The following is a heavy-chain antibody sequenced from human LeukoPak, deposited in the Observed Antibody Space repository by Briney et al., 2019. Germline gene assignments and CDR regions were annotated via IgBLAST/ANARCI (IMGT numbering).Heavy chain of an antibody. V-gene: IGHV4-39*07. CDR1: GGSISSGSYY. Sequence: PSETLSLTCTVSGGSISSGSYYWTWIRQSPGKGLEWLGEINHGVGTNYNPSLKSRVTIAEDTSKNQFSLKLTSVTAADTAVYYCARGTQFYYYYSYMDVWGKRTTVTVSS. J-gene: IGHJ6*03. CDR2: INHGVGT. CDR3: ARGTQFYYYYSYMDV.